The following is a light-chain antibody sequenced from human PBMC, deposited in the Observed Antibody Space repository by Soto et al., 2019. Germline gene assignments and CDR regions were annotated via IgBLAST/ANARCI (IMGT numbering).Light chain of an antibody. CDR2: AAS. V-gene: IGKV1-39*01. J-gene: IGKJ2*01. CDR3: QQGHSTPYT. Sequence: DIQMTQSPSSLSASVGDRVTITCRASQNIRNYLNWYQQKPVDAPKLLIYAASTLQGAVPSRFSGSGSGTDFALTISSLHPEDFATYHCQQGHSTPYTFGQGTRLEI. CDR1: QNIRNY.